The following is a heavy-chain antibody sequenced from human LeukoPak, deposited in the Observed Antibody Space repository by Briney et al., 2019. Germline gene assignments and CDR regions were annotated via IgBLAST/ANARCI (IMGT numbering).Heavy chain of an antibody. V-gene: IGHV3-48*01. CDR2: ISSSLSTI. CDR3: ARGTSGSYQGRVDY. D-gene: IGHD1-26*01. Sequence: GGSLRLSCAASGFTFSTYSMNWVRQAPGKGLEWVSYISSSLSTIYYADSVKGRFTISRDNAKNSLYLQMSSLRREDTAVYYCARGTSGSYQGRVDYWGQGTLVTVSS. J-gene: IGHJ4*02. CDR1: GFTFSTYS.